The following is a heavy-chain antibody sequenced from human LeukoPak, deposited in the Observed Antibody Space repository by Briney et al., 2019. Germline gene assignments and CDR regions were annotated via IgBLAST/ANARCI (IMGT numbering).Heavy chain of an antibody. CDR1: GFTFDNSW. CDR2: ISPDGITT. CDR3: ATAGNYRFDN. V-gene: IGHV3-74*01. J-gene: IGHJ4*02. D-gene: IGHD1-7*01. Sequence: GGSLRLSCAASGFTFDNSWIHWVRQGPGRGLVWVSRISPDGITTNYADSVKGRFTISRDNAMYTLYLQMNSLRAEDTAVYYCATAGNYRFDNWGQGTLVTVSS.